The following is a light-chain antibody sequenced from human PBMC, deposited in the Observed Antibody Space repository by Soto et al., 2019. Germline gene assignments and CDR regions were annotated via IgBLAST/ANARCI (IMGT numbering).Light chain of an antibody. CDR1: QGITSY. J-gene: IGKJ4*01. CDR3: QQTRSYPST. Sequence: IQLTQSPSSLSASVGDSVTITCRASQGITSYLAWYQQKPGKAPNLLIYGASTLQSGVPSRFSGSGSGTDFTLTINILQAEDFATYYCQQTRSYPSTFGGGTKVDIK. V-gene: IGKV1-9*01. CDR2: GAS.